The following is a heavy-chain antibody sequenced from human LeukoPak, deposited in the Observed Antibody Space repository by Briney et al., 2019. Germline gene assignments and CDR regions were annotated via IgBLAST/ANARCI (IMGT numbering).Heavy chain of an antibody. J-gene: IGHJ4*02. Sequence: SETLSLTCTVSSGSISNYYWSWIRQPPGKGLEWIGYIYYSGSSKYNPSPKSRVTISVDTSKNQFSLRLSSVTAADTAVYYCAREFGDYVDYWGQGTLVTVSS. CDR1: SGSISNYY. V-gene: IGHV4-59*01. CDR2: IYYSGSS. CDR3: AREFGDYVDY. D-gene: IGHD3-10*01.